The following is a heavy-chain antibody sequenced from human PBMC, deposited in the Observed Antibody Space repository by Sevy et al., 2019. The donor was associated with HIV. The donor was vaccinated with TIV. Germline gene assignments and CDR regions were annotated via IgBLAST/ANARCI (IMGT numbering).Heavy chain of an antibody. D-gene: IGHD5-18*01. J-gene: IGHJ6*02. CDR2: IYWDDDR. CDR3: AHRAGYSDVYFLGNSVMDV. V-gene: IGHV2-5*02. Sequence: SGPTLVNPTQTLTLTCTFSGFSLSTGGVGVAWIRQPPGKALEWLGIIYWDDDRRYSPSLESRVTITKDTSRNQAVLTMTNMDPVDTGTYYCAHRAGYSDVYFLGNSVMDVWGQGTTVTVSS. CDR1: GFSLSTGGVG.